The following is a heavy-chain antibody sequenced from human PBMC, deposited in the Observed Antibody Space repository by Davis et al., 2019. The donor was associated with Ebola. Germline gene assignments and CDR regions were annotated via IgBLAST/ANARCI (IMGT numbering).Heavy chain of an antibody. CDR3: ASSRPRITVFGVVIMEDNWFDP. J-gene: IGHJ5*02. CDR1: GGSISSSTYY. CDR2: IFYSGNT. Sequence: PSETLSLTCSVSGGSISSSTYYWGWIRQPPGKGLEWIGSIFYSGNTFYNPSIRSRVTISVDTSKNQFSLKLSSVTAADTAVYYCASSRPRITVFGVVIMEDNWFDPWGQGTRVTVSS. D-gene: IGHD3-3*01. V-gene: IGHV4-39*01.